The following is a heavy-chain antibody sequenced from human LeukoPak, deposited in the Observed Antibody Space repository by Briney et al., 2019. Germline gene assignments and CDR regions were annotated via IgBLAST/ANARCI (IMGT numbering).Heavy chain of an antibody. CDR3: ARIITMVRGVKPDETDY. Sequence: SETLSLTCTVSGGSISSSSYYWGWIRQPPVKGLEWIGSIYYSGSTYYNPSLKSRVTISVDTSKNQFSLKLSSVTAADTAVYYCARIITMVRGVKPDETDYWGQGTLVTVSS. CDR1: GGSISSSSYY. J-gene: IGHJ4*02. V-gene: IGHV4-39*01. D-gene: IGHD3-10*01. CDR2: IYYSGST.